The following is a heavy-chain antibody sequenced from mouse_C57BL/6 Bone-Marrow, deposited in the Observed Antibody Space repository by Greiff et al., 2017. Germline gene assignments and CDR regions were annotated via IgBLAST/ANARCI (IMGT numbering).Heavy chain of an antibody. V-gene: IGHV14-4*01. D-gene: IGHD2-3*01. CDR3: TIMMFDY. Sequence: VQLQQSGAELVRPGASVKLSCTASGFNIKDDYMHWVKQRPEQGLEWIGWIDPENGDTEYASKFQGKATITADTSSNTAYLQLSSLTSEDTAVYYCTIMMFDYWGQGTTLTGSS. J-gene: IGHJ2*01. CDR2: IDPENGDT. CDR1: GFNIKDDY.